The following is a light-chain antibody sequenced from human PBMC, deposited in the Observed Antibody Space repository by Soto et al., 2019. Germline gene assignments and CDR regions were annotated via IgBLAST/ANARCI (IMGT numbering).Light chain of an antibody. Sequence: GLPGSAGTVSLSPGERASLSCRASQSVSSGHLAWYQQKPGQAPRLLIYGASSRATGIPDRFSGSGSGTDFTLTISRLEPEDFAVYYWQQYGSSLTWTFGQATKV. J-gene: IGKJ1*01. CDR2: GAS. V-gene: IGKV3-20*01. CDR3: QQYGSSLTWT. CDR1: QSVSSGH.